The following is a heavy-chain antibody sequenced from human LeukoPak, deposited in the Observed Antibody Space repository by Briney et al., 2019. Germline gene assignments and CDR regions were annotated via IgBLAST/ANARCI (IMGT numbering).Heavy chain of an antibody. J-gene: IGHJ4*02. V-gene: IGHV3-7*01. Sequence: GGSLRLSCAASGFTFSNYWMTWVRQAPGKGLEWVANIKQDGSQKYYVDSVKGRFTISRDNAKDSLYLQINSLRAEDTAVYYCARYSDKYRAWDYWGQGTLVTVSS. D-gene: IGHD1-26*01. CDR2: IKQDGSQK. CDR3: ARYSDKYRAWDY. CDR1: GFTFSNYW.